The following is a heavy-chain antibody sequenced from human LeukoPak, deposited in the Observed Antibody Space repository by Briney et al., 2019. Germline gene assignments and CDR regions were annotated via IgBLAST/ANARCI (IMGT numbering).Heavy chain of an antibody. CDR2: ISPNSGGT. Sequence: GASVKVSCKASGYTFTAYNMHWVRRAPEQGLEWMGRISPNSGGTDYSQKFQDRFTMTRDTSISTAYMEVSSLRSDDTAVYYCATLTRYHSDGYTSRGYNDFWGQGTLVTVSS. CDR1: GYTFTAYN. J-gene: IGHJ4*02. D-gene: IGHD5-24*01. V-gene: IGHV1-2*02. CDR3: ATLTRYHSDGYTSRGYNDF.